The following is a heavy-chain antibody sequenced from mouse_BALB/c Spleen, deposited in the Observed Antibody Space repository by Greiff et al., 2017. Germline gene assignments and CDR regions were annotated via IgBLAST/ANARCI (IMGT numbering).Heavy chain of an antibody. CDR3: ATGRCDYDKHGHFDY. Sequence: QVQLQQSGAELAKPGASVKMSCKASGYTFTSYWMHWVKQRPGQGLEWIGYINPSTGYTEYNQKFKDKATLTADKSSSTAYMQLSSLTSEDSAVYYDATGRCDYDKHGHFDYWGQGTTLTVSS. D-gene: IGHD2-4*01. CDR1: GYTFTSYW. V-gene: IGHV1-7*01. J-gene: IGHJ2*01. CDR2: INPSTGYT.